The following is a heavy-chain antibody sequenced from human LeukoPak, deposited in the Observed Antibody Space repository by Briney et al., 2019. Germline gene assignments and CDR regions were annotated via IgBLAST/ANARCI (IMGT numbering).Heavy chain of an antibody. Sequence: SETLSLTCTVSGGSISSSSYYWGWIRQPPGKGLEWIGYIYCSGSTNYNPSLKSRVTISVDTSKNQFSLKLSSVTAADTAVYYCARDDGDYQAFDIWGQGTVVTVSS. J-gene: IGHJ3*02. V-gene: IGHV4-61*01. D-gene: IGHD4-17*01. CDR2: IYCSGST. CDR1: GGSISSSSYY. CDR3: ARDDGDYQAFDI.